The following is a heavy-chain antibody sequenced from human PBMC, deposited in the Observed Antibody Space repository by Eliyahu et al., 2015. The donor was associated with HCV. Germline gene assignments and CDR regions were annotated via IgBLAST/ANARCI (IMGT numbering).Heavy chain of an antibody. J-gene: IGHJ4*02. CDR3: ARDRAVVAGGFDY. CDR1: GFTFSSYS. CDR2: IRSSSSYL. V-gene: IGHV3-21*01. D-gene: IGHD6-19*01. Sequence: EVQLVESGGGLVKPGGSLRLSCAASGFTFSSYSMNWVRQAPGKGLEWVSSIRSSSSYLYFPDSVKGRFTISRDNAKNSLYLQMNSLRAEDTAVYYCARDRAVVAGGFDYWGQGTLVTVSS.